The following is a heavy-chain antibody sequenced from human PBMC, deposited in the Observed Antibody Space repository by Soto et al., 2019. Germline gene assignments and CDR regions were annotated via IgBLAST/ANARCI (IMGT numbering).Heavy chain of an antibody. CDR1: GFTFSSYA. CDR2: ISGSGGST. CDR3: AKDGSSSFSYYFDY. Sequence: HPGGSLRLSCAASGFTFSSYAMSWVRQAPGKGLEWVSAISGSGGSTYHADSVKGRFTISRDNSKNTLYLQMNSLRAEDTAVYYCAKDGSSSFSYYFDYWGQGTLVTVSS. D-gene: IGHD6-6*01. J-gene: IGHJ4*02. V-gene: IGHV3-23*01.